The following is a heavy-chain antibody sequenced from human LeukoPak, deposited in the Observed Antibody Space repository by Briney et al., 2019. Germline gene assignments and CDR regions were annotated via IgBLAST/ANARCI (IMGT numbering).Heavy chain of an antibody. Sequence: PSQTLSLTCTVSGGSITSGGYYWSWIPQHPGKGLNWIGYIYYSGSTYYNPSLKSRVTISVDTSKNQFSLKLSSVTAADTAVYYCARASTVTTPYYYYYYGMDVWGQGTTVTVSS. CDR2: IYYSGST. D-gene: IGHD4-17*01. J-gene: IGHJ6*02. CDR3: ARASTVTTPYYYYYYGMDV. CDR1: GGSITSGGYY. V-gene: IGHV4-31*03.